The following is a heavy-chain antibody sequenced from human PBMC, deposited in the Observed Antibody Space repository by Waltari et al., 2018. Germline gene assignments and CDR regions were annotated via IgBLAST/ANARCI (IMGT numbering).Heavy chain of an antibody. J-gene: IGHJ4*02. Sequence: QLQLQESGPGLVKPSETLSLTCTVSGGSISSSSYYWSWIRQPPGKGLEWLGGIYYSGSTYYNPSLKSRVTISVDTSKNQFSLKLSSVTAADTAVYYCARHDSSGYYGDGGRLFDYWGQGTLVTVSS. D-gene: IGHD3-22*01. V-gene: IGHV4-39*01. CDR3: ARHDSSGYYGDGGRLFDY. CDR1: GGSISSSSYY. CDR2: IYYSGST.